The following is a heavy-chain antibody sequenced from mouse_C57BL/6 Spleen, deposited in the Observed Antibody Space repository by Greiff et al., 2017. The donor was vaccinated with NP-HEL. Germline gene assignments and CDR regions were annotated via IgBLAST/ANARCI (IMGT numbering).Heavy chain of an antibody. V-gene: IGHV1-61*01. J-gene: IGHJ2*01. CDR3: ARGITTVVAEDD. Sequence: VQLQQPGAELVRPGSSVKLSCKASGYTFTSYWMDWVKQRPGQGLEWIGNIYPSDSETHYNQKFKDKATLTVDKSSSTAYMQLNSLTSEDSAVYYCARGITTVVAEDDWGKGTTLTVSS. CDR1: GYTFTSYW. D-gene: IGHD1-1*01. CDR2: IYPSDSET.